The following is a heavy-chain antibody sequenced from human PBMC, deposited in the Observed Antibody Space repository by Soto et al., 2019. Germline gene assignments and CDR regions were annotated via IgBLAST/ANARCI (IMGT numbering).Heavy chain of an antibody. Sequence: SVKVSCKASGGTFSSYTISWVRQAPGQGLEWMGRIIPILGIANYAQKFQGRVTITADKSTSTAYMELSSLRSEDTAVYYCARSDCSSTSCYVEGNWFDPWGQGTLVTVSS. D-gene: IGHD2-2*01. V-gene: IGHV1-69*02. CDR3: ARSDCSSTSCYVEGNWFDP. J-gene: IGHJ5*02. CDR2: IIPILGIA. CDR1: GGTFSSYT.